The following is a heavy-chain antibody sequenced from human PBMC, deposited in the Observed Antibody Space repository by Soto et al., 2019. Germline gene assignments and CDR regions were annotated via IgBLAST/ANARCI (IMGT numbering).Heavy chain of an antibody. CDR1: GGSISSDY. CDR3: ARDLGIAAFDI. J-gene: IGHJ3*02. CDR2: IYYSGST. V-gene: IGHV4-59*01. Sequence: SETLSLTCTVSGGSISSDYWSWIRQPPGKGLEYIGYIYYSGSTNYNPSLKSRVTISVDTSKNQFSLKLSSVTAADTAVYYCARDLGIAAFDIWGQGTMVT. D-gene: IGHD1-26*01.